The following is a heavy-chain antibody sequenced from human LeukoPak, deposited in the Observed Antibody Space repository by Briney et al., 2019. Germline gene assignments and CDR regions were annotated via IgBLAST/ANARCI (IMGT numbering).Heavy chain of an antibody. D-gene: IGHD6-19*01. CDR3: ARLYSSGWLLN. Sequence: SETLSLTCTVSGGSISSYYWSWIRQPPGKGLEWIGCIYYSGSTNYNPSFKSRVTISVDTSKNQFSLKLSSVTAADTAVYYCARLYSSGWLLNWGQGTLVTVSS. CDR2: IYYSGST. J-gene: IGHJ4*02. V-gene: IGHV4-59*08. CDR1: GGSISSYY.